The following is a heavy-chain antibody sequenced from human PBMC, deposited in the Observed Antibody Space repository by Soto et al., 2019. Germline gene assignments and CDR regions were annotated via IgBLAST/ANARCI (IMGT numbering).Heavy chain of an antibody. CDR3: ARLTMEDIVVVPAAMYLDY. Sequence: QVQLQESGPGLVKPSETLSLTCTVSGGSISSYYWSWIRQPPGKGLEWIGYIYYSGSTNYNPSLKSRVTISVDTSKNQFSLKLSSVTAADTAVYYCARLTMEDIVVVPAAMYLDYWGQGTLVTVSS. CDR1: GGSISSYY. V-gene: IGHV4-59*08. J-gene: IGHJ4*02. D-gene: IGHD2-2*01. CDR2: IYYSGST.